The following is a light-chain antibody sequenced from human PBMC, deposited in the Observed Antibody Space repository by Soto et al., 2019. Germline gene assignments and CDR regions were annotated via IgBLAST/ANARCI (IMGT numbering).Light chain of an antibody. V-gene: IGKV3-11*01. CDR1: QSVSSY. CDR3: QQRSYWPQT. Sequence: IVLTQTPATLSLSPGERAALSCRASQSVSSYLAWYQQKPGQAPRLLIYDASNRATGIPARFSGSGSGTDFTLTISSLEPEDFAVYYCQQRSYWPQTFGQGTKVDIK. CDR2: DAS. J-gene: IGKJ1*01.